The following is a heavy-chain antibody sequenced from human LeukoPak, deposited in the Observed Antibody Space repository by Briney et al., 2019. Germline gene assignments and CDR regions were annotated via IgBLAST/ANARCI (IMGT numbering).Heavy chain of an antibody. D-gene: IGHD3-16*02. V-gene: IGHV1-18*01. J-gene: IGHJ4*02. CDR3: ARGLGTYPEIPLDY. CDR1: GYTFTSYG. Sequence: ASVKVSCKASGYTFTSYGISWVRQAPGQGLEWMGWISPYNGNTNYPQKLQGRVNMTTDTSTSTAYMELRSLRSDDTAVFYCARGLGTYPEIPLDYWGQGTLVTVSS. CDR2: ISPYNGNT.